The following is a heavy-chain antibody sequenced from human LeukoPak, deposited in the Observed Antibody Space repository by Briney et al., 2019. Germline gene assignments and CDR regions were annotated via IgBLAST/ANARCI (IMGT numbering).Heavy chain of an antibody. J-gene: IGHJ4*02. D-gene: IGHD3-10*01. CDR3: ARGLSEYYYGSGSSTFLDY. V-gene: IGHV1-2*02. Sequence: GASVKVSCKASGYTFTGYYMHWVRQAPGQGLEWMGWINPNSGGTNYAQKFQGRVTMTRDTSISTAYMELGRLRSDDTAVYYCARGLSEYYYGSGSSTFLDYWGQGTLVTVSS. CDR2: INPNSGGT. CDR1: GYTFTGYY.